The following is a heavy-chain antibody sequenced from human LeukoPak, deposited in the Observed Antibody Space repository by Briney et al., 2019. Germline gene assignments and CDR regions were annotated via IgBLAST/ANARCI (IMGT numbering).Heavy chain of an antibody. D-gene: IGHD3-22*01. J-gene: IGHJ4*02. CDR3: ATHGQGYYEYYFDN. CDR1: GGSFSGYY. Sequence: SETLSLTCAVYGGSFSGYYWSWIRQPPWKGLEWIGEINHSGSTNYNPSLKSRVTMSVDTSKNQFSLKLHSVTAADTAVYYCATHGQGYYEYYFDNWGQGTLVTVSS. V-gene: IGHV4-34*01. CDR2: INHSGST.